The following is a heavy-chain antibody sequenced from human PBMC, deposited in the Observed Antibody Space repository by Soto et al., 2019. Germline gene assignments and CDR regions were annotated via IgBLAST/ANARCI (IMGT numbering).Heavy chain of an antibody. J-gene: IGHJ4*02. Sequence: QVQLVESGGGVVQPGRSLRLSCAASGFTFSSYGMHWVRQAPGKGLEWVAVISYDGSNKYYADSVKGRFTISRDNSKNTLYLPMNRLRAEDTAVYYCAKFAFRGRFDYWGQGTLVTVSS. CDR2: ISYDGSNK. CDR3: AKFAFRGRFDY. V-gene: IGHV3-30*18. CDR1: GFTFSSYG. D-gene: IGHD3-16*01.